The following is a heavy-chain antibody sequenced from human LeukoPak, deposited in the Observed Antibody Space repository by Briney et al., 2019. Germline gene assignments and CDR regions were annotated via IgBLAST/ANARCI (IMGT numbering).Heavy chain of an antibody. J-gene: IGHJ4*02. D-gene: IGHD3-22*01. V-gene: IGHV4-39*01. CDR1: GGSISSGGYY. CDR3: ARHYYYDSSGYYSDFDY. Sequence: PSETLSLTCTVSGGSISSGGYYCSWIRQHPGKGLEWIGYIYYSGSTYYNPSLKSRVTISADTSKNQFSLKLSSVTAADTAVYYCARHYYYDSSGYYSDFDYWGQGTLVTVSS. CDR2: IYYSGST.